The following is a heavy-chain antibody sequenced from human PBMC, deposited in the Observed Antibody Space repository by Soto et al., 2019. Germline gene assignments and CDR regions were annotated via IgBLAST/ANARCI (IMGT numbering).Heavy chain of an antibody. CDR2: IYPGDSDT. J-gene: IGHJ5*02. CDR1: GYSFTSCW. D-gene: IGHD3-9*01. CDR3: ARLAPYDILTGYA. V-gene: IGHV5-51*01. Sequence: PGESLKISCKGSGYSFTSCWIGWVRQMPGKGLEWMGIIYPGDSDTRYSPSFQGQVTISADKSISTAYLQWSSLKASDTAMYYCARLAPYDILTGYAWGQGTLVTVSS.